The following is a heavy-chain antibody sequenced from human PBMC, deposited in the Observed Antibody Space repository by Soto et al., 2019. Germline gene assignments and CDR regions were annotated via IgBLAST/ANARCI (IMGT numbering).Heavy chain of an antibody. Sequence: QITLKESGPTLVKPTQTLTLTCTFSGFSLSTSGVGVGWIRQPPGKALEWLALIYWDDDKRYSPSLKSRLTTTKDTPKTQVALTMSTMDPVDTATSYCALTGFSISSYGVLVDYWGQGTLVTVSS. CDR1: GFSLSTSGVG. CDR3: ALTGFSISSYGVLVDY. CDR2: IYWDDDK. J-gene: IGHJ4*02. D-gene: IGHD6-13*01. V-gene: IGHV2-5*02.